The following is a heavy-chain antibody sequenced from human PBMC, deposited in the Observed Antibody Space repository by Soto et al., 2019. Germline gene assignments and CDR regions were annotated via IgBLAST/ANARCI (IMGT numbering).Heavy chain of an antibody. J-gene: IGHJ6*02. D-gene: IGHD3-22*01. Sequence: PSETLSLTCTVFGGSISSSSYYWGWIRQPPGNGQKWMGSIYYRGSTYYNPSLMSRVTISVDTSKNQFSLKLSSVTAADTAVYYCARTDDTQRYYGMDGWGQGTTVT. CDR1: GGSISSSSYY. CDR3: ARTDDTQRYYGMDG. CDR2: IYYRGST. V-gene: IGHV4-39*01.